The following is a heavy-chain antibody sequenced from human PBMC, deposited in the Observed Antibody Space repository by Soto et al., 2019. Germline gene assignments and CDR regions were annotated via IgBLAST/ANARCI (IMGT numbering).Heavy chain of an antibody. CDR1: EFTFSSYS. J-gene: IGHJ4*02. CDR3: ARDSPPGLDFDY. CDR2: ISSSSSTI. Sequence: EAQLVESGGGLVQPGGSLRLSCAASEFTFSSYSMNWVRQAPGKGLEWISYISSSSSTIYYADSVRGRFTISRDNAKNPLYSPMNSPRDEGTAVFFCARDSPPGLDFDYWGQGTLVTVSS. V-gene: IGHV3-48*02. D-gene: IGHD6-25*01.